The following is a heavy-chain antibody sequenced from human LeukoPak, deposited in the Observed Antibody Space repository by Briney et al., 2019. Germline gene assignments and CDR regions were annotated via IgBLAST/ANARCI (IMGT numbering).Heavy chain of an antibody. V-gene: IGHV3-72*01. CDR3: AREWDSGSYYLGYFDY. CDR1: GFTFSDYY. J-gene: IGHJ4*02. CDR2: IRNKANSYTT. D-gene: IGHD1-26*01. Sequence: GGSLRLSCAASGFTFSDYYMDWVRQAPGKGLEWVGRIRNKANSYTTEYAASVKGRFTISRDDYKNSLYLQMNSLKCEDTAVYYCAREWDSGSYYLGYFDYWGQGTLVTVSS.